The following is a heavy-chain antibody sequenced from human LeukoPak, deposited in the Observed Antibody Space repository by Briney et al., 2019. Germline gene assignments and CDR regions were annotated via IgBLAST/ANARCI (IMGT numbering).Heavy chain of an antibody. Sequence: SETLSLTCNVSGGSISNYYWSWIRQPPRKGLESIGYMYYSGNINYNPSLKSRATISGDASKSQFSLKLTSVTAADTAVYYCARDRSPGYSYGYLDSWGPGTLVTVSS. CDR1: GGSISNYY. CDR3: ARDRSPGYSYGYLDS. D-gene: IGHD5-18*01. CDR2: MYYSGNI. V-gene: IGHV4-59*01. J-gene: IGHJ4*02.